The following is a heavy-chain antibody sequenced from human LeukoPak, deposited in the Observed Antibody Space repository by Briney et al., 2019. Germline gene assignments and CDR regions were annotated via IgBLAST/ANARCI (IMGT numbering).Heavy chain of an antibody. V-gene: IGHV3-23*01. J-gene: IGHJ4*02. CDR2: ISGSGSST. Sequence: ETLSLTCTVSGGSISSSSYYWGWIRQPPGKGLEWVSTISGSGSSTYYADSVKGRFAISRDNSENRLFLLMNSLRAEDTAVYYCAKSPPLGATVRGVIIRPDYWGQGTLVTVSS. D-gene: IGHD3-10*01. CDR1: GGSISSSSYY. CDR3: AKSPPLGATVRGVIIRPDY.